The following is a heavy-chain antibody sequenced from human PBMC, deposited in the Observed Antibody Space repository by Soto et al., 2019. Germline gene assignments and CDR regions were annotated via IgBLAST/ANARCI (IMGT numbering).Heavy chain of an antibody. CDR1: GYTYTSCA. J-gene: IGHJ6*02. D-gene: IGHD3-9*01. CDR2: INAGNGNT. Sequence: GASVRVSCRAAGYTYTSCAMHWVRQAPGQRLEWMGWINAGNGNTKYSQKFQGRVTITRDTSASTAYMELSSLRSEDTAVYYCARTPSYDILTGYYVGYGMDVWGQGTAVTVSS. V-gene: IGHV1-3*01. CDR3: ARTPSYDILTGYYVGYGMDV.